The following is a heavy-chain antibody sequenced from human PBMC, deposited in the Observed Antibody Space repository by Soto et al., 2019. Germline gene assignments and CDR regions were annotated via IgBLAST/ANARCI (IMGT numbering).Heavy chain of an antibody. D-gene: IGHD3-22*01. CDR2: TGSGTGPG. V-gene: IGHV1-69*06. CDR1: GGSLSTNP. CDR3: AMGDSGGFYRSYDS. J-gene: IGHJ4*02. Sequence: SVKVSCKASGGSLSTNPISWVRQAPGQGLEWMGGTGSGTGPGNHAQKFQGRLTVTADKSTSTVYMELTNLSSEDTAVYYCAMGDSGGFYRSYDSRGQGALVTV.